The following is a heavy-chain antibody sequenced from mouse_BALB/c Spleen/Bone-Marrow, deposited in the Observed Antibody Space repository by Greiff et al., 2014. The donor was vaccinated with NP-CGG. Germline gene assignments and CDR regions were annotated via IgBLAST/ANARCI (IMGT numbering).Heavy chain of an antibody. Sequence: VQLQQSGAELVRPGASVTLSCKASGYKFTDYEMHWVKQTPVHGLEWIGSIDPETGGTAYNQNFKGKSTLTADRSSTTAYMEIRSLTSEDSAVYYCTREGIYFGYDVPMDYWGQGTSVTVSS. CDR3: TREGIYFGYDVPMDY. J-gene: IGHJ4*01. V-gene: IGHV1-15*01. D-gene: IGHD2-2*01. CDR1: GYKFTDYE. CDR2: IDPETGGT.